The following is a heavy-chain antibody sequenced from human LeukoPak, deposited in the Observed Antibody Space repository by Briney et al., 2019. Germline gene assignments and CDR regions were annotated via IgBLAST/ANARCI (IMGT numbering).Heavy chain of an antibody. J-gene: IGHJ4*02. Sequence: PSETLSLTCTVSGYSISSSYYWGWIRQPPGKGLEWIGSIYHSGSTYYNPSLKSRVTISVDTSKNQFSLKLSSVTAADTAVYYCARGARYSSGWFDYWGQGTLVTVSS. CDR2: IYHSGST. D-gene: IGHD6-19*01. V-gene: IGHV4-38-2*02. CDR3: ARGARYSSGWFDY. CDR1: GYSISSSYY.